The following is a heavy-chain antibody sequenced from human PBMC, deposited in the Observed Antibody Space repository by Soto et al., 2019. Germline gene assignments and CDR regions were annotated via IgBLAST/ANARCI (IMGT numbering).Heavy chain of an antibody. J-gene: IGHJ6*04. D-gene: IGHD4-17*01. V-gene: IGHV3-23*01. Sequence: AGGSLRLSCAASGFTFSSYAMSWVRQAPGKGLECVSAISGSGGSTYYADSVKGRFTISRDNSKNSLYLQMNSLRAEDTAAYYCAKDTVRGPSVAWDETDEHYTMNVWGEGTTVTVSS. CDR1: GFTFSSYA. CDR2: ISGSGGST. CDR3: AKDTVRGPSVAWDETDEHYTMNV.